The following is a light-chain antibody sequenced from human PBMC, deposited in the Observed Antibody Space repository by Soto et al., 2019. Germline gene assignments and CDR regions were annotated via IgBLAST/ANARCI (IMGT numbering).Light chain of an antibody. CDR2: AAA. CDR1: QSISSY. Sequence: DIQMTQSPSSLAASVGDRVTITCRASQSISSYLNWYQQKPGKATNLLIYAAASLQSGVPSRFSGSVSATDFTRTISSLQPEDFANDYCRQICSTPPRTLGQGPKVEIK. J-gene: IGKJ1*01. V-gene: IGKV1-39*01. CDR3: RQICSTPPRT.